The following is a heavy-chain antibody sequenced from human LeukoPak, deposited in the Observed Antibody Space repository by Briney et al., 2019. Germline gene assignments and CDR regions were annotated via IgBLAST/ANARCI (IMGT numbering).Heavy chain of an antibody. CDR2: INPSGGST. J-gene: IGHJ3*02. D-gene: IGHD3-22*01. CDR3: ARGTYYYDSSGCYYDDAFDI. CDR1: GYTFTSYY. V-gene: IGHV1-46*01. Sequence: ASVKVSCKASGYTFTSYYMHWVRQAPGQGLEWMGIINPSGGSTSYAQKFQGRVTMTRDTSTCTVYMELSSLRSEDTAVYYCARGTYYYDSSGCYYDDAFDIWSQGTMVTVSS.